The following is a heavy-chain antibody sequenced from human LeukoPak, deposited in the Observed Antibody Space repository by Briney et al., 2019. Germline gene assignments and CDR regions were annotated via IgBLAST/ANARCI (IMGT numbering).Heavy chain of an antibody. J-gene: IGHJ6*04. CDR3: ARVLWFGEDEYGMDV. CDR2: IYYSGST. V-gene: IGHV4-31*03. CDR1: GGSISSGGYY. D-gene: IGHD3-10*01. Sequence: PSETLSLTCTVSGGSISSGGYYWSWLRQHPGKGLEWIGYIYYSGSTYYNPSLKSRVTISVDTSKNQFSLKLSSVTAADTAAYYCARVLWFGEDEYGMDVWGKGTTVTVSS.